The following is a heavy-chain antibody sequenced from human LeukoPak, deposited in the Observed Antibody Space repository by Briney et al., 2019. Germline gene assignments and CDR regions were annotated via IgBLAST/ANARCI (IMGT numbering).Heavy chain of an antibody. V-gene: IGHV1-2*02. CDR3: AIDNWDDGVTIDY. CDR1: GYTFTGYY. D-gene: IGHD1-20*01. J-gene: IGHJ4*02. CDR2: INPNSGDI. Sequence: GASVKVSCKASGYTFTGYYMHWVRQAPGQGLEWMGWINPNSGDIKFAREFQGRVTMTRDTSISTVYMELSSLRSEDTAVYYCAIDNWDDGVTIDYWGQGTLVTVSS.